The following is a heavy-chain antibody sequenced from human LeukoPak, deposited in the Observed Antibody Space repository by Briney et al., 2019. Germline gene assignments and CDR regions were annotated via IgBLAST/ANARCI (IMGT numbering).Heavy chain of an antibody. CDR3: ARDHLAVAARTREFDP. CDR2: IYYSGST. Sequence: SETLSLTCTVSGGSISSYYWSWIRQPPGKGLEWIGYIYYSGSTNYNPSLKSRVTISVDTSKNQFSLKLSSVTAADTAVYYCARDHLAVAARTREFDPWGQGTLVTVSS. D-gene: IGHD6-19*01. J-gene: IGHJ5*02. CDR1: GGSISSYY. V-gene: IGHV4-59*12.